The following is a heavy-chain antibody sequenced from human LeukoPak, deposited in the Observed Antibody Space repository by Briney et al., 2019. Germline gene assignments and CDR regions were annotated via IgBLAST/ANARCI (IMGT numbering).Heavy chain of an antibody. V-gene: IGHV4-59*01. J-gene: IGHJ4*02. CDR1: GGSISSYY. D-gene: IGHD3-10*01. Sequence: SETLSLTCTVSGGSISSYYWSWIRQPPGKGLEWIGYIYYSGSTNYNPSLKSRGTISVDTSKNQFSLKLSSVTGADTAVYYCARLEKFPRGYYFDYWGQGTLVTVSS. CDR2: IYYSGST. CDR3: ARLEKFPRGYYFDY.